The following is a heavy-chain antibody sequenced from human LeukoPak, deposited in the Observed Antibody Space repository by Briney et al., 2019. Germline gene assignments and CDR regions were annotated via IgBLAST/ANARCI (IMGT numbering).Heavy chain of an antibody. Sequence: GESLKISCKGSGYSFTSYWIGWVCQMPGKGLEWMGIIYPGDSDTRYSPSFQGQVTISADKSISTAYLQWSSLKASDTAMYYCATDIVVVGALDAFDIWGQGTMVTVSS. CDR3: ATDIVVVGALDAFDI. CDR2: IYPGDSDT. D-gene: IGHD2-2*01. V-gene: IGHV5-51*01. CDR1: GYSFTSYW. J-gene: IGHJ3*02.